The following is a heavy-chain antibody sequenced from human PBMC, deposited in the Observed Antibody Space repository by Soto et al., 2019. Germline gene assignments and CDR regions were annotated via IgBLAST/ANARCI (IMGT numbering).Heavy chain of an antibody. CDR1: GGSISGYY. CDR3: ARQQLLPFYYSLDV. D-gene: IGHD6-13*01. V-gene: IGHV4-59*01. CDR2: IYYRGST. Sequence: SETLSLTCNVSGGSISGYYWSWIRRAPGKGLEYIGYIYYRGSTNYNPSLKSRVTMSVDTSRNQFSLTLNSVTAADTAVYYCARQQLLPFYYSLDVWGQGTTVTVSS. J-gene: IGHJ6*02.